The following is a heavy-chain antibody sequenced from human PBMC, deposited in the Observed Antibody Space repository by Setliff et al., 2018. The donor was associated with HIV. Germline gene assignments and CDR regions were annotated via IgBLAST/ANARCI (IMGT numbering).Heavy chain of an antibody. J-gene: IGHJ4*02. CDR2: ITKRADET. D-gene: IGHD5-18*01. CDR3: ARDDGGYTFGVFFDY. CDR1: GFTFGSYS. Sequence: GGSLRLSCAASGFTFGSYSMNWVRQAPGKGLEWISYITKRADETHYADSAKGRFSISRDTAKNSLYLQMNSLRAEDTAIYFCARDDGGYTFGVFFDYWGRGTPVTVSS. V-gene: IGHV3-21*05.